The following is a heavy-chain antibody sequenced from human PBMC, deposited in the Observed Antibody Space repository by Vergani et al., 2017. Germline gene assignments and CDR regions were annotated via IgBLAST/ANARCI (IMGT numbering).Heavy chain of an antibody. CDR2: IWYDGSNK. Sequence: QVQLVESGGGVVQPGRSLRLSCAASGFTFSSYGMHWVRQAPGKGLEWVAVIWYDGSNKYYADSVKGRFTISRDNSKNTLYLQMNSLRAEDTAVYYCAREGGRGSYTPMGWFDPWGQGTLVTVSS. J-gene: IGHJ5*02. D-gene: IGHD1-26*01. CDR1: GFTFSSYG. CDR3: AREGGRGSYTPMGWFDP. V-gene: IGHV3-33*01.